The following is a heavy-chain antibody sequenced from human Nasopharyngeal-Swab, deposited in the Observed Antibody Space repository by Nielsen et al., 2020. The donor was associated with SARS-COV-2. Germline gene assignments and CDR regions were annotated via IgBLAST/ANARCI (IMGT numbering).Heavy chain of an antibody. CDR2: INTDNGNT. V-gene: IGHV1-3*04. CDR3: ARDSSPCGGDCYYDY. D-gene: IGHD2-21*02. CDR1: SYTFTNSA. J-gene: IGHJ4*02. Sequence: ASVKVSCKASSYTFTNSAMHWVRHAPGQSLEWMGWINTDNGNTKYSQKFQGRGTIASDTYASTAYMELSTLRSEDTAVYYCARDSSPCGGDCYYDYWGQGTVVTVSS.